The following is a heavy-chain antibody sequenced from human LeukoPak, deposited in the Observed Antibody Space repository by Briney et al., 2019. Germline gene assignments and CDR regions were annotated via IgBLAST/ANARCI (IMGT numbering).Heavy chain of an antibody. D-gene: IGHD3-10*01. CDR3: ARGSFGFVGWFGELWV. Sequence: PGWALTLSCAGCGCTLSSYEMNWVRQAPAKGLEWASYIGSSGSSIYYADSVKGRFTVSRDNAKNSVYLQMHSLGAEDTAVYYCARGSFGFVGWFGELWVWGQGTLVTVSS. CDR1: GCTLSSYE. J-gene: IGHJ4*02. V-gene: IGHV3-48*03. CDR2: IGSSGSSI.